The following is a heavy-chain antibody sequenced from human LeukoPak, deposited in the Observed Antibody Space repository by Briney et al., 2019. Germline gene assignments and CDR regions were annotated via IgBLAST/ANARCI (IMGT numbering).Heavy chain of an antibody. Sequence: SVTVSCKASGGTFSSYAISWVRQAPGQGLEWMGGIIPIFGTANYAQKFQGRVTITADESTSTAYMELSSLRSEDPAVYYCAREGVPNYDFWSGYPRRYYYYYYMDVWGKGTTVTVSS. V-gene: IGHV1-69*13. CDR3: AREGVPNYDFWSGYPRRYYYYYYMDV. D-gene: IGHD3-3*01. CDR1: GGTFSSYA. CDR2: IIPIFGTA. J-gene: IGHJ6*03.